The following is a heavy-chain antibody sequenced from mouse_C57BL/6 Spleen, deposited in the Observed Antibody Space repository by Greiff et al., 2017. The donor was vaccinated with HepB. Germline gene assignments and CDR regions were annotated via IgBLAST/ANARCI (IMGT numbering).Heavy chain of an antibody. D-gene: IGHD1-1*01. Sequence: EVKLMESGPELVKPGASVKIPCKASGYTFTDYNMDWVKQSHGKSLEWIGDINPNNGGTIYNQKFKGKATLTVDKSSSTAYMEHRSLTSEDTAVDYCARWAVVANYYAMDYWGQGTSVTVSS. CDR2: INPNNGGT. V-gene: IGHV1-18*01. CDR3: ARWAVVANYYAMDY. CDR1: GYTFTDYN. J-gene: IGHJ4*01.